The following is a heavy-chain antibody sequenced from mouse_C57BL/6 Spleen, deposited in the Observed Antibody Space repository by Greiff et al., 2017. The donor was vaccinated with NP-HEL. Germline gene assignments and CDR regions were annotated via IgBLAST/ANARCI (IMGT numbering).Heavy chain of an antibody. CDR2: IYPGSGST. J-gene: IGHJ2*01. CDR3: ARWLYYDYGFDY. V-gene: IGHV1-55*01. CDR1: GYTFTSYW. D-gene: IGHD2-4*01. Sequence: QVQLQQPGAELVKPGASVKMSCKASGYTFTSYWITWVKQRPGQGLEWIGDIYPGSGSTNYNEKFKSKATLTVDTSSSTAYMQLSSLTSEDSAVYYCARWLYYDYGFDYWGQGTTLTVSS.